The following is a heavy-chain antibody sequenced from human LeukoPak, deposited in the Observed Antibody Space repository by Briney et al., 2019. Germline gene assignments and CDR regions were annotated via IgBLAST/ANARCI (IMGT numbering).Heavy chain of an antibody. Sequence: SETLSLTCTVSGDSISRSNYYGGWIRQTPGTGLEWIGSIYHSGTTFYNASLKSRITISVDTSKNQFSLRLDSVTAADTAVYYCAATFYFDTTGFSGSDFWGQGTLVTVSS. J-gene: IGHJ4*02. V-gene: IGHV4-39*01. CDR3: AATFYFDTTGFSGSDF. CDR1: GDSISRSNYY. D-gene: IGHD3-22*01. CDR2: IYHSGTT.